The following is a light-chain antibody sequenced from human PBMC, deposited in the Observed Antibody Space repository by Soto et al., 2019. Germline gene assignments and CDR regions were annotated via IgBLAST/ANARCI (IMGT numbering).Light chain of an antibody. V-gene: IGKV1-39*01. CDR1: LAITRY. Sequence: DIQMTQSPSSLSASVGDRVTITCRASLAITRYLSWYQQRPGQAPQLLIYAASRLQSGVPSRFSGGGSGTDFTLTISSPQPEDFATYYCQQSYSTPWTFGQGTKVDIK. CDR2: AAS. J-gene: IGKJ1*01. CDR3: QQSYSTPWT.